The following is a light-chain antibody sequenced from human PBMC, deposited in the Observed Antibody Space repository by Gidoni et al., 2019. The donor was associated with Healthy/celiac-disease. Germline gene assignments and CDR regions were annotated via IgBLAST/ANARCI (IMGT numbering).Light chain of an antibody. J-gene: IGKJ2*01. CDR2: DAS. V-gene: IGKV3-11*01. CDR1: QSVSSY. Sequence: EIVLTQSTATLSLSPGERATLSCRVSQSVSSYLAWYQQKPGQATRLLIYDASNRATGIPARFSGSGSGTDFTLTISSLEPEDCAVYYCQQRSNWPPYTFGQGTKLEIK. CDR3: QQRSNWPPYT.